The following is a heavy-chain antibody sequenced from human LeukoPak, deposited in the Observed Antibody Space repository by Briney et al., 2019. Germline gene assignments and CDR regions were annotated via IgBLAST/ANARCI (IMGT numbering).Heavy chain of an antibody. CDR1: GFTFNNAW. CDR3: TTYVKDLHYFGY. D-gene: IGHD3-10*02. V-gene: IGHV3-15*07. CDR2: IRSKTDGGTI. Sequence: GGSLRLSCVASGFTFNNAWMNWVRQAPGKGLEWVGRIRSKTDGGTIDYIVPVKGRFIISRDDSKNTLYLQMNSLKTEDTAMYCCTTYVKDLHYFGYWGQGALVTVSS. J-gene: IGHJ4*02.